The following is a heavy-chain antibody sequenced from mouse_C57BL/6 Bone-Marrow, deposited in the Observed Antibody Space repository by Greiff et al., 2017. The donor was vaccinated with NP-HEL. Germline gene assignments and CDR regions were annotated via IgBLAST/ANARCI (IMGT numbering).Heavy chain of an antibody. CDR1: GYTFTDHT. CDR2: IYPRDGST. Sequence: QVQLQQSDAELVKPGASVKISCKVSGYTFTDHTIHWMKQRPEQGLEWIGYIYPRDGSTKYNEKFKGKATLTADKSSSTAYMQLNSLTSEDSAVYFCSYYYGSSYPAWFAYWGQGTLVTVSA. D-gene: IGHD1-1*01. CDR3: SYYYGSSYPAWFAY. V-gene: IGHV1-78*01. J-gene: IGHJ3*01.